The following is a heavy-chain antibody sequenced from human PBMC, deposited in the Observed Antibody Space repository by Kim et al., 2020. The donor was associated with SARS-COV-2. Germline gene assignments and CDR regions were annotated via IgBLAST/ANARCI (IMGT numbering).Heavy chain of an antibody. D-gene: IGHD6-13*01. V-gene: IGHV3-33*01. CDR2: IWYDGSNK. CDR1: GFTFSSYG. CDR3: ARESLSYSSSWYNNAYYYYYGMDV. Sequence: GGSLRLSCAASGFTFSSYGMHWVRQAPGKGLEWVAVIWYDGSNKYYADSVKGRFTISRDNSKNTLYLQMNILRAEDTAVYYCARESLSYSSSWYNNAYYYYYGMDVWGQGTTVTVSS. J-gene: IGHJ6*02.